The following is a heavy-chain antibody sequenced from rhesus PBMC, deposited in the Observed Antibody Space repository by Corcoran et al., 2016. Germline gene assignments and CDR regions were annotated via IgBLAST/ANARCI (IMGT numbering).Heavy chain of an antibody. V-gene: IGHV3S25*01. CDR2: IHSGGGST. CDR1: GFTCSRYW. Sequence: EVQLVESGGGLAKPGGSLRLSCAASGFTCSRYWMNWVRPAPGKGLAWVSGIHSGGGSTYYADSVKGRFTISRDNSKNTLSLQMNGLRAEDTAVYYCAKRGSSWSAFDYWGQGVLVTVSS. CDR3: AKRGSSWSAFDY. D-gene: IGHD6-13*01. J-gene: IGHJ4*01.